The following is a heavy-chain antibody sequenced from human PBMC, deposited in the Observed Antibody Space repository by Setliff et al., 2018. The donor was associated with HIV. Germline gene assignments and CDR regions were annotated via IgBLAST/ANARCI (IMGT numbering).Heavy chain of an antibody. D-gene: IGHD1-20*01. Sequence: SETLSLTCTVSGGSIGTYYWNWIRLPAGKGLEWIGRIYASGTNYNPSLKSRVTISVDTSKNDVSLKMRSVTAADTAVYYCARDFGDNSGWDLWGQGMLVTVSS. CDR1: GGSIGTYY. J-gene: IGHJ5*02. CDR2: IYASGT. CDR3: ARDFGDNSGWDL. V-gene: IGHV4-4*07.